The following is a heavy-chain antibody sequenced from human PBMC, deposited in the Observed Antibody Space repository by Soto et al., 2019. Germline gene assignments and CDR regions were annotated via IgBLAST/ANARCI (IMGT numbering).Heavy chain of an antibody. D-gene: IGHD4-4*01. CDR3: ARVKRDDYNVRPDYFDY. CDR2: IYYTGST. CDR1: GGSIRTYY. Sequence: PSETLSLTCTVSGGSIRTYYWSWIRQPPGKGLEWIGYIYYTGSTNYNPSLQSRVTISVDTSKNQFSLKLSSVTAADTAVYYYARVKRDDYNVRPDYFDYWGQGTLVTVSS. J-gene: IGHJ4*02. V-gene: IGHV4-59*01.